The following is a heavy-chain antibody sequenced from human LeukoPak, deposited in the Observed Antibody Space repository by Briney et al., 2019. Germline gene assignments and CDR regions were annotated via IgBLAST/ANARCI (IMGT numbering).Heavy chain of an antibody. J-gene: IGHJ4*02. CDR2: IVVGSGNT. V-gene: IGHV1-58*02. CDR3: AAVSSGWYGPFDY. CDR1: GFTFTSSA. D-gene: IGHD6-19*01. Sequence: SVKVSCKASGFTFTSSAMQWVRQARGQRLEWIGWIVVGSGNTNYAQKFQERVTITRDMSTSTAYMELSSLRSEDTAVYYCAAVSSGWYGPFDYWGQGALVTVSS.